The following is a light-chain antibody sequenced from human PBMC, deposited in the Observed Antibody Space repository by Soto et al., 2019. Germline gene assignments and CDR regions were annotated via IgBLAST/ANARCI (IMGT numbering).Light chain of an antibody. CDR1: QSISSW. CDR3: QQYNNWPRT. CDR2: DAS. J-gene: IGKJ1*01. V-gene: IGKV1-5*01. Sequence: DIQMTQSPSTLSATAGDRVTITCRASQSISSWLAWYQHKPGKAPKLLIYDASNLDSGVPSRFSGSGSGTEFSLTISNLQPDDCATYYCQQYNNWPRTFGQGTKVEIK.